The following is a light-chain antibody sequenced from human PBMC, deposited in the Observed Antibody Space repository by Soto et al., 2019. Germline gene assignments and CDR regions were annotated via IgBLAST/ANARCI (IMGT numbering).Light chain of an antibody. CDR1: SSDVGSYNL. CDR2: EGS. J-gene: IGLJ2*01. CDR3: CSYAFISTFVV. V-gene: IGLV2-23*03. Sequence: QSALTQPASVSGSPGQSITISCTGTSSDVGSYNLVSWYQQHPGKAPKLMIYEGSKRPSGVSNRFSGSKSGNTASLTISGLQAEYEVDYYCCSYAFISTFVVFGGGTKLTVL.